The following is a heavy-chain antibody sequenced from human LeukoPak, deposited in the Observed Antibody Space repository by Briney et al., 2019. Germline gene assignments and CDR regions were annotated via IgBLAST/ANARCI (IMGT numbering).Heavy chain of an antibody. D-gene: IGHD4-23*01. CDR1: GFTFTSYS. Sequence: GGSLRLSCAASGFTFTSYSMNWVRQAPGKGLEWVSTISGGGGSTYYADSVKGRFTISRDNSKNTLYLQMNSLRAEDTAVYYCAREGPRGNSQFDYWGQGTLVTVSS. V-gene: IGHV3-23*01. J-gene: IGHJ4*02. CDR3: AREGPRGNSQFDY. CDR2: ISGGGGST.